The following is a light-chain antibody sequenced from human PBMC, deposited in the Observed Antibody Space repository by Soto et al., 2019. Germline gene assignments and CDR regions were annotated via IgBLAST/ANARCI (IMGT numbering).Light chain of an antibody. V-gene: IGKV3-15*01. J-gene: IGKJ4*01. CDR1: QSVSSN. CDR3: QQYGDWPLT. Sequence: EIVMTQSPATLSVSPGERATLSCRASQSVSSNLAWYQQKPGQAPRLLIFGVSNRAAGIPARFSGSGSGTEFTLTISSLQSEDFAVYYCQQYGDWPLTFGGGTKVEIK. CDR2: GVS.